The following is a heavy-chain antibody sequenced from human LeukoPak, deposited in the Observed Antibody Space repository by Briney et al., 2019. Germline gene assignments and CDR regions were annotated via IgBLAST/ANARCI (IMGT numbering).Heavy chain of an antibody. CDR2: IYYSGRT. J-gene: IGHJ3*02. CDR3: ARAAMTRAFDI. V-gene: IGHV4-30-4*01. D-gene: IGHD2-2*01. CDR1: GGSISSGDYY. Sequence: SGTLSLTCTVSGGSISSGDYYWSWIRQPPGKGLEWIGYIYYSGRTYYNPSLKSRVTISVDTSKNQFSLKLSSVTAADTAVYYCARAAMTRAFDIWGQGTMVTVSS.